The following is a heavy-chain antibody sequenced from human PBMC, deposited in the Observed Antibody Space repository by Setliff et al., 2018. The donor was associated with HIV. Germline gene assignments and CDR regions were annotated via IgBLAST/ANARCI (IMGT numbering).Heavy chain of an antibody. CDR2: FDPEHDKT. CDR1: GYTLTDLS. V-gene: IGHV1-24*01. D-gene: IGHD1-1*01. J-gene: IGHJ4*02. Sequence: RASVKVSCKVSGYTLTDLSIHWVRQAPGKGLEWMGGFDPEHDKTIYAQKFQGRVTMTEDTSTDTAYMQLNSLRSEDTAVYFCASHRRVGTTVLFSYWGQGTLVTVS. CDR3: ASHRRVGTTVLFSY.